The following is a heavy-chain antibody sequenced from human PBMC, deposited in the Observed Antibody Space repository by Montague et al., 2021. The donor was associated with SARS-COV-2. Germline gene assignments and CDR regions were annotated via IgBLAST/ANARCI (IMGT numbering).Heavy chain of an antibody. Sequence: SETLSLTCAVYGGSLSGYYWSWIRQPPGKGLEWIGEINHSGSTNYNPSPKRRVTISLDTSKNQFSLKLSSVTAADTAVYYCARGRRRYNWRDETSYYNGMDVWGQGTTVTVSS. D-gene: IGHD1-20*01. J-gene: IGHJ6*02. CDR3: ARGRRRYNWRDETSYYNGMDV. V-gene: IGHV4-34*01. CDR1: GGSLSGYY. CDR2: INHSGST.